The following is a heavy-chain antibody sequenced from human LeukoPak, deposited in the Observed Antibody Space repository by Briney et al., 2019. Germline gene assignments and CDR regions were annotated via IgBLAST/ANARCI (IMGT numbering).Heavy chain of an antibody. CDR2: IYHSGST. J-gene: IGHJ6*02. CDR3: ARFKRVGTNYYYGMDV. CDR1: GGSISSGGYS. Sequence: SQTLSLTCAVSGGSISSGGYSWSWIRQPPGKGLEWIGYIYHSGSTYYNPSLESRVTISVDRSKNQFSLKLSSVTAADTAVYYRARFKRVGTNYYYGMDVWGQGTTVTVSS. D-gene: IGHD1-26*01. V-gene: IGHV4-30-2*01.